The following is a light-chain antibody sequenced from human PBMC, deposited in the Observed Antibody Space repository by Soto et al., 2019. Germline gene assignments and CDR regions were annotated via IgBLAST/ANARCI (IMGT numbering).Light chain of an antibody. CDR3: QQYGSSPWT. J-gene: IGKJ1*01. CDR2: AAS. Sequence: QMTQSPSSLSASVGDRVTITCRASPSISTYLNWYHQKPGKAPKLLIYAASRRATGIPDRFSGSGSGTDFTLTISRLERQDFAVYYSQQYGSSPWTFAQRATVDIK. V-gene: IGKV1-39*01. CDR1: PSISTY.